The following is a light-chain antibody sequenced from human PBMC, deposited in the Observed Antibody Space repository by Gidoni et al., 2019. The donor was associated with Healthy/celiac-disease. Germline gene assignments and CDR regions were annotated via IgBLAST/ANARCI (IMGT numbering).Light chain of an antibody. CDR3: SSYTSSSGM. V-gene: IGLV2-14*03. J-gene: IGLJ3*02. Sequence: QSALTQPASVSGSPGQSITISCTGTSSDVGGYNYVSWYQQHPGKAPKLMIYDVSNRPSGVSNRFSGSKSGNTASRTISGLQAEDEADYYCSSYTSSSGMFGGGTKLTVL. CDR1: SSDVGGYNY. CDR2: DVS.